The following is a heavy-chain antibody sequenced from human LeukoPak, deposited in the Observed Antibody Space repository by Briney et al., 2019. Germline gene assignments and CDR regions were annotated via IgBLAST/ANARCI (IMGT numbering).Heavy chain of an antibody. J-gene: IGHJ5*02. CDR3: ARLDIRRWYDSSGYYDWFDP. D-gene: IGHD3-22*01. Sequence: SETLSLTCTVSGGSISSSSYYWGWIRQPPGKGLEWIGSIYYSGSTYYNPSLKSRVTISVDTSKNQFSLKLSSVTAADTAVYYCARLDIRRWYDSSGYYDWFDPWGRGTLVTVSS. CDR1: GGSISSSSYY. CDR2: IYYSGST. V-gene: IGHV4-39*01.